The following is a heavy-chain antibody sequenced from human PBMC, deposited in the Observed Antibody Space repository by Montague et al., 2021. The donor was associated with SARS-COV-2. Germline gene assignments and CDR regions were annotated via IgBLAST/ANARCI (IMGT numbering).Heavy chain of an antibody. CDR1: GFTFSDNY. Sequence: SLRLSCAASGFTFSDNYMAWIRQAPGKGLEWVSYISDTGTPISYADSVKGRFTISRDKGNNSLYLQLNSLRAEDTAVYYCARDGGIAAAGIFDPWGQGTLVTVSS. D-gene: IGHD6-13*01. CDR2: ISDTGTPI. CDR3: ARDGGIAAAGIFDP. J-gene: IGHJ5*02. V-gene: IGHV3-11*01.